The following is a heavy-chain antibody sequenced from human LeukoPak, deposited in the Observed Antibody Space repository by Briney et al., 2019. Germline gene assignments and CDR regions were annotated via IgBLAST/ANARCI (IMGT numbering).Heavy chain of an antibody. J-gene: IGHJ4*02. CDR3: ARHDCTDGVCFKDFDY. V-gene: IGHV4-39*01. CDR1: GGSISSTTYN. Sequence: PSETLSLTCTVSGGSISSTTYNWAWIPQPPGRGLKWIGSVSYTGNTYYNPSLQSRVTLSVDTSKNHFSLTLTSVTAADTSVYYCARHDCTDGVCFKDFDYWGQGTLVTVSS. CDR2: VSYTGNT. D-gene: IGHD2-8*01.